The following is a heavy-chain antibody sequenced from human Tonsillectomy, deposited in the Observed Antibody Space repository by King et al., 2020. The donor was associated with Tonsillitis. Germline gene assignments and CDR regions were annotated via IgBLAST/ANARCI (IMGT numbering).Heavy chain of an antibody. CDR1: GGTFNNYA. J-gene: IGHJ4*02. D-gene: IGHD6-19*01. CDR3: ARTLAATRGYYFDY. Sequence: QLVQSGAEVKKPGSSVKVSCKASGGTFNNYAISWVRQAPGQGLEWMGRIIPVLGTAKYAQKFQGRVMITADKATSTVNMEMSSLTSEYTAIYFCARTLAATRGYYFDYWGQGSPVTVSS. CDR2: IIPVLGTA. V-gene: IGHV1-69*04.